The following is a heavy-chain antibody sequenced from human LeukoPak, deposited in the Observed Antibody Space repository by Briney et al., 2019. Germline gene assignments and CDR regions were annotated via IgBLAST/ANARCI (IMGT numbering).Heavy chain of an antibody. D-gene: IGHD6-19*01. CDR2: IYPGNSDS. CDR3: ARQWSSGWSFFDY. J-gene: IGHJ4*02. Sequence: GESLKISCKGSGYSFTSYWIGWVRQMPGKGPEWMGIIYPGNSDSRYSPSFQGQVTISADKSINTAYLQWSSLQASDTAMYYCARQWSSGWSFFDYWGQGTLVTVSS. CDR1: GYSFTSYW. V-gene: IGHV5-51*01.